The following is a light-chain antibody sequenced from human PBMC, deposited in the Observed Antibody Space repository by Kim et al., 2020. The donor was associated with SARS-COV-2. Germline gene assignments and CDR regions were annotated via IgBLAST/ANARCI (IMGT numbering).Light chain of an antibody. J-gene: IGKJ2*01. V-gene: IGKV1-5*03. CDR2: KAS. CDR1: QGISSW. Sequence: SASVGARVTITCRASQGISSWLAWYQQKPGKAPKLLIYKASSLESGVPSRFSGSGSGTEFTLTISSLQPDDFATYYCQQYNSYPYTFGQGTKLEIK. CDR3: QQYNSYPYT.